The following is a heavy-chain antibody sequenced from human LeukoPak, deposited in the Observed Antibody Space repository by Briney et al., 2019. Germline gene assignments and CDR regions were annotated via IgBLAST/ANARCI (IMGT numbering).Heavy chain of an antibody. CDR2: IIPIFGTA. CDR3: ARVSAYYDFWSGYFRFDP. D-gene: IGHD3-3*01. CDR1: GGTFSSYA. V-gene: IGHV1-69*13. J-gene: IGHJ5*02. Sequence: ASVKVSCKASGGTFSSYAISWVRQAPGQGLEWMGGIIPIFGTANYAQKFQGRVTITADESTSTAYMEPSSLRSEDTAVYYCARVSAYYDFWSGYFRFDPWGQGTLVTVSS.